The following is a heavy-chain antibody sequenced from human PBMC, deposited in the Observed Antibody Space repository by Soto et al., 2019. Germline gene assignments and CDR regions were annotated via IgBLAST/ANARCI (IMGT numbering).Heavy chain of an antibody. D-gene: IGHD6-13*01. Sequence: QVQLQESGPGLVKPSETLSLTCTVSGDYISSHYWSWIRQPPGKGLEWIGYVYHSGKTDSNPSLTSRVTISMDPSKNQLSLSLTSVTAADAAVYYCARPKGIAPAIWYFDLWGRGTLVTVSS. CDR1: GDYISSHY. J-gene: IGHJ2*01. V-gene: IGHV4-59*08. CDR3: ARPKGIAPAIWYFDL. CDR2: VYHSGKT.